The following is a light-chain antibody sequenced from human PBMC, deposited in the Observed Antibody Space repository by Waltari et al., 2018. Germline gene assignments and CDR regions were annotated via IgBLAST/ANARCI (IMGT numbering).Light chain of an antibody. J-gene: IGLJ3*02. V-gene: IGLV4-69*01. CDR3: QTWGTDIGV. CDR1: SGNSSYA. CDR2: VNSDGSH. Sequence: QLVLTQSPSASASLGASVKLTCTLSSGNSSYAIAWHQQQPEKGPRYLMKVNSDGSHNKGGGIPDRFSGSSSGAERYLTISSLQSEDEADYYCQTWGTDIGVFGGGTKLTVL.